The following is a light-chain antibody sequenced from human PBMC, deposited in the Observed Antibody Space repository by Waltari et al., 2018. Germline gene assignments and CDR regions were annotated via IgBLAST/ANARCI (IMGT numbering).Light chain of an antibody. CDR2: KAS. Sequence: DIQMTQSPSTLSASVGDRVTITCRASESINNWLAWYQQKPGKAPNLLIYKASSLESGVPSRFSGSGSGTEFTLTISSLQPDDFATYYCQQYDRLPVTFGQGTKLEIK. CDR1: ESINNW. J-gene: IGKJ2*01. CDR3: QQYDRLPVT. V-gene: IGKV1-5*03.